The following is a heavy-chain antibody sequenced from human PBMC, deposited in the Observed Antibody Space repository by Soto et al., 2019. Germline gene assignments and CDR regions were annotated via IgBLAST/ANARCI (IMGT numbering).Heavy chain of an antibody. CDR1: GLPFSNYA. Sequence: LRLSCATSGLPFSNYAMSWVRQAPGGGLEWVSSMSGSSSTTYYADSVRGRFTITRDRTKNTLYLQMSSLRAEDTALYYCAKNQERELPRVIDFWGQGTLVTVSS. V-gene: IGHV3-23*01. J-gene: IGHJ4*02. CDR2: MSGSSSTT. D-gene: IGHD1-7*01. CDR3: AKNQERELPRVIDF.